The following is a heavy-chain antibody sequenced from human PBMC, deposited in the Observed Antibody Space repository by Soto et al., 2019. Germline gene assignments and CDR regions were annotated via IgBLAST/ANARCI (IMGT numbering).Heavy chain of an antibody. D-gene: IGHD3-16*01. CDR3: ARGGDYYYGLDV. V-gene: IGHV1-18*01. CDR1: GYTFTSYG. Sequence: ASVKVSCKASGYTFTSYGVSWVRQAPGRGLEWMGWISAFNGQTNYIQKVQGRVTLTTEASTSTAYMELRSLRSDDTAVYYCARGGDYYYGLDVWGQGTTVTVS. CDR2: ISAFNGQT. J-gene: IGHJ6*02.